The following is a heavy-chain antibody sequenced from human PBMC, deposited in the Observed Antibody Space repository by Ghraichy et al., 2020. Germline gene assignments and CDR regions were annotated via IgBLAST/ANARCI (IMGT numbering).Heavy chain of an antibody. V-gene: IGHV3-23*01. J-gene: IGHJ3*02. CDR1: GFTFSNYD. CDR3: ARDPLPSLSSDAFDI. CDR2: ISGSGRNI. Sequence: GGSLRLSCAASGFTFSNYDMSWVRQAPGKGLEWVSAISGSGRNIYYPDSVKGRFTISRDNSKKTLYLQMDSLRAEDTALYYCARDPLPSLSSDAFDIWG. D-gene: IGHD1-26*01.